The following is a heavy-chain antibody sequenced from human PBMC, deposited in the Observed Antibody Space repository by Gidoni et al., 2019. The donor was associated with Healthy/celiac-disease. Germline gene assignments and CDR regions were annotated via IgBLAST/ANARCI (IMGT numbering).Heavy chain of an antibody. D-gene: IGHD6-6*01. Sequence: RISCKGSGYSFTSYWISWVRQMPGKGLEWMGRIDPSDSYTNNSPSFQGHVTISADKSISTAYLEWSSLKASDTAMYYCARVEYSSSSGQNAFDIWGQGTMVTVSS. CDR1: GYSFTSYW. J-gene: IGHJ3*02. CDR3: ARVEYSSSSGQNAFDI. CDR2: IDPSDSYT. V-gene: IGHV5-10-1*01.